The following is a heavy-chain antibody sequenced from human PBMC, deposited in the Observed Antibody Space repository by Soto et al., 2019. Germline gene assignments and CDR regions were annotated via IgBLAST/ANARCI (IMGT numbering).Heavy chain of an antibody. Sequence: SVKVSCKASGGTFSSYAISWVRHAPGQGLEWMGGIIPIFGTANYAQKFQGRVTITADKSTSTAYMELSSLRSEDTAVYYCARSPIPRYYYDSSGYSPTNDYWGQGTLVTVSS. D-gene: IGHD3-22*01. CDR1: GGTFSSYA. V-gene: IGHV1-69*06. CDR2: IIPIFGTA. CDR3: ARSPIPRYYYDSSGYSPTNDY. J-gene: IGHJ4*02.